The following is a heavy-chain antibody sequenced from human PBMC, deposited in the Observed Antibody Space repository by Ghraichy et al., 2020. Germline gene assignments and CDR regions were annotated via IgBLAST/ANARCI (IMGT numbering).Heavy chain of an antibody. D-gene: IGHD6-13*01. CDR3: ARDRIADGGWFDP. Sequence: SQTLSLTCAISGDSVSSNRASWNWIRQSPSRGLEWLGRTYYRSKWYNDFELSVKSRITINPDTSKNQFSLQLNSVSPEDTAVYYCARDRIADGGWFDPWGQGILVTVSS. CDR2: TYYRSKWYN. CDR1: GDSVSSNRAS. V-gene: IGHV6-1*01. J-gene: IGHJ5*02.